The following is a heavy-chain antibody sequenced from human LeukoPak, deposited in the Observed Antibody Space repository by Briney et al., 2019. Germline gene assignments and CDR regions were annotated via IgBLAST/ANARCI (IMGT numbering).Heavy chain of an antibody. J-gene: IGHJ4*02. CDR3: ATEIGHYDILTGYYADIDY. D-gene: IGHD3-9*01. CDR2: ISDYNGNT. Sequence: TSVKVSCKASGYTFTSYGISWVRQAPGQGLEWMGWISDYNGNTNYAQKLQGRVTMTTDTSTSTAYMELRSLRSDDTAVYYCATEIGHYDILTGYYADIDYWGQGTLVTVSS. CDR1: GYTFTSYG. V-gene: IGHV1-18*01.